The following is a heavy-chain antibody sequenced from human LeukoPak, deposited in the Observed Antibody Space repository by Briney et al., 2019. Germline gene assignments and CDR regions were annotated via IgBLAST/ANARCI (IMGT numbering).Heavy chain of an antibody. V-gene: IGHV3-48*04. Sequence: GGSLRPSCAASGFTFSSYSMNWVRQAPGKGLEWVSYISSSSSTIYYADSVKGRFTISRDNAKNSLYLQMNSLRAEDTAVYYCARIPAAFYYYMDVWGKGTTVTVSS. CDR3: ARIPAAFYYYMDV. CDR2: ISSSSSTI. D-gene: IGHD2-2*01. J-gene: IGHJ6*03. CDR1: GFTFSSYS.